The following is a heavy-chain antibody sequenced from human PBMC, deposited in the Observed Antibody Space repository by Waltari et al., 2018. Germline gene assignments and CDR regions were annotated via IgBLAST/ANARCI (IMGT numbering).Heavy chain of an antibody. Sequence: RQPQGKGLEWIGEINHSGSTNYNPSLKSRVTISVDTSKNQFSLKLSSVTAADTAVYYCARQQWQQRYFDYWGQGTLVTVSS. CDR3: ARQQWQQRYFDY. V-gene: IGHV4-34*01. CDR2: INHSGST. J-gene: IGHJ4*02. D-gene: IGHD2-8*01.